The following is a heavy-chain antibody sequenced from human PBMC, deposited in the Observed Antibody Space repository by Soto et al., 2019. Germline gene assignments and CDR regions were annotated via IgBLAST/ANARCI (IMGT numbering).Heavy chain of an antibody. CDR2: ISGSGGST. D-gene: IGHD3-10*01. CDR3: AKSEETSGSYYGPPGDYYYYYMDV. J-gene: IGHJ6*03. V-gene: IGHV3-23*01. CDR1: GFTFSSYA. Sequence: GGSLRLSCAASGFTFSSYAMSWVRQAPGKGLEWVSAISGSGGSTYYADSVKGRFTISRDNSKNTLYLQMNSLRAEETAVYYCAKSEETSGSYYGPPGDYYYYYMDVWGKGTTVTVSS.